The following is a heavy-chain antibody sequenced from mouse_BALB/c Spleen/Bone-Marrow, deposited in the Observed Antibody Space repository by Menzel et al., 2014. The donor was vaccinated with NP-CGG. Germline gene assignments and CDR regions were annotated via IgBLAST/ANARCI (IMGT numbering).Heavy chain of an antibody. CDR1: GYTFSRYW. CDR2: ILPGNGDT. V-gene: IGHV1-9*01. Sequence: QVQLQQSGAELMKPGASVKISCKATGYTFSRYWLEWVKQRPGHGLEWIGEILPGNGDTNYNENFKGKATFTADTSSNTAYMQLSSLTSEDSAVYYCVRFHYYFDYWGQGTTLTVSS. CDR3: VRFHYYFDY. J-gene: IGHJ2*01.